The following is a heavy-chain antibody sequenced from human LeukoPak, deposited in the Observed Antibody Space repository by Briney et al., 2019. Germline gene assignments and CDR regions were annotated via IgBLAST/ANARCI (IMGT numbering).Heavy chain of an antibody. V-gene: IGHV3-23*01. D-gene: IGHD1-1*01. Sequence: GGSLRLSCAASGFTFSSYAMSWVRQAPGKGLEWVSVISGSGDSTYYADSVKGRFTIPRDNSKNTLYLQMNSLRAEDTAVYYCAKETTYSFVDYWGQGTLVTVSS. CDR1: GFTFSSYA. J-gene: IGHJ4*02. CDR3: AKETTYSFVDY. CDR2: ISGSGDST.